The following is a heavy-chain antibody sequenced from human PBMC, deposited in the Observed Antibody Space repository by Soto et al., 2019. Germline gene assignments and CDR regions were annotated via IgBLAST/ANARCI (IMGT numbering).Heavy chain of an antibody. V-gene: IGHV3-30*03. CDR3: ARDWAPLRFLFGHVNGVNYYYGMDV. Sequence: GGSLRLSCAASGFTFSSYGMHWVRQAPGKGLEWVAVISYDGSNKYYADSVKGRFTISRDNSKNTLYLQMNSLRAEDTAVYYCARDWAPLRFLFGHVNGVNYYYGMDVWGQGTTVTVSS. D-gene: IGHD3-3*01. CDR1: GFTFSSYG. J-gene: IGHJ6*02. CDR2: ISYDGSNK.